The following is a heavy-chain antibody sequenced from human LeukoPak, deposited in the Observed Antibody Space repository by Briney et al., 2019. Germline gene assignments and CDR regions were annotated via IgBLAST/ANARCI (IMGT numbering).Heavy chain of an antibody. CDR1: GGSFSGYY. Sequence: PSETLSLTCAVYGGSFSGYYWSWIRQPPGKGLEWIGEINHSGSTNYNPSLKSRVTISVDTSKNQFSLKLSPVTAADTAVYYCASRSGQQLAMNPWGQGTLVTVSS. CDR3: ASRSGQQLAMNP. CDR2: INHSGST. J-gene: IGHJ5*02. V-gene: IGHV4-34*01. D-gene: IGHD6-13*01.